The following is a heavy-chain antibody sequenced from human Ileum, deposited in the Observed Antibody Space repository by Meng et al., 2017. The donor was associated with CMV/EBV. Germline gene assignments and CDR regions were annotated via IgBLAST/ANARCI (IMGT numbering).Heavy chain of an antibody. CDR2: IYYSGST. CDR1: GGSISSSSYS. V-gene: IGHV4-39*07. J-gene: IGHJ6*02. Sequence: SETLSLTCTVSGGSISSSSYSWGWLRQPPGKGLEWIGSIYYSGSTYYNPSFKSRVTISVDTSKNQFSLKLSSVTAADTAVYYCARDREADHYYYGMDVWGQGTMVTVSS. CDR3: ARDREADHYYYGMDV.